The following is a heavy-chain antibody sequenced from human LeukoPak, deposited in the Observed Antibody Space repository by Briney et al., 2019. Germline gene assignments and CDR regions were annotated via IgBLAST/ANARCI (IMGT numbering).Heavy chain of an antibody. CDR1: GFFVSRNY. CDR3: AREGPYYGMDV. J-gene: IGHJ6*02. Sequence: PGGSLRLSCAASGFFVSRNYMSWVRQAPWKGLEWVSVIYNNGGTYYADSVKGRFTISRDNSKNTLYLQMNGLRAEDSAVYYCAREGPYYGMDVWGQGTTVTVSS. V-gene: IGHV3-53*01. CDR2: IYNNGGT.